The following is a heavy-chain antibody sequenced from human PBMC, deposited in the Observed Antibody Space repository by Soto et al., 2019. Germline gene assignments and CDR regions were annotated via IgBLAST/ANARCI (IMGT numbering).Heavy chain of an antibody. Sequence: SETLSLTCAVYGGSFSGYYWSWIRQPPGKGLEWIGEINHSGSTNYNPSLKSRVTISVDTSKNQFSLKLSSVTAADTAVYYCARGLSDTAMVTDFDYWGQGTLLTVSS. V-gene: IGHV4-34*01. J-gene: IGHJ4*02. CDR3: ARGLSDTAMVTDFDY. D-gene: IGHD5-18*01. CDR2: INHSGST. CDR1: GGSFSGYY.